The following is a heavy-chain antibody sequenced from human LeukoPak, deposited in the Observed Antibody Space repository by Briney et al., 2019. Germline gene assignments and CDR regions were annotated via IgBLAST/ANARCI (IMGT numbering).Heavy chain of an antibody. J-gene: IGHJ4*02. D-gene: IGHD1-1*01. CDR1: GFTFSSYA. V-gene: IGHV3-7*01. CDR2: IKQDGSEK. Sequence: PGGSLRLSCAASGFTFSSYAMSWVRQAPGKGLEWVANIKQDGSEKYYVDSVKGRFTISRDNAKNSLYLQMNSLRAEDTAVYYCARPRVTTGTRVTRAYYFDYWGQGTLVTVSS. CDR3: ARPRVTTGTRVTRAYYFDY.